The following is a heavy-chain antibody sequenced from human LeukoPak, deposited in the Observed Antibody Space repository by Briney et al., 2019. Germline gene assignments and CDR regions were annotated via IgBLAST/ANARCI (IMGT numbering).Heavy chain of an antibody. J-gene: IGHJ4*02. CDR1: GCSITSYY. D-gene: IGHD6-13*01. CDR2: FYYSGST. Sequence: SETLSLTCAVSGCSITSYYWSWVRQTPGKGLEWIGYFYYSGSTNYNPSLKSRVTVSLDTSKNQVSLKLTSVTAADTAVYYCARAAAGRGSMSYWGQGTLVTVSS. V-gene: IGHV4-59*01. CDR3: ARAAAGRGSMSY.